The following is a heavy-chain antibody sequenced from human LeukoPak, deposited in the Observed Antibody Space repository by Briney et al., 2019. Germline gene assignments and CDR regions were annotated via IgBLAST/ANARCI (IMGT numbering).Heavy chain of an antibody. Sequence: PGGSLRLSCAASGFTFSNYEMNWVRQAPGKGLEWLSYITSSGGTIYYADSVKGRFTISRDNAKNSLDLQMNSLRGEDMAVYYCASILGGARARGFDLWGQGTLVTVSS. CDR1: GFTFSNYE. CDR2: ITSSGGTI. CDR3: ASILGGARARGFDL. V-gene: IGHV3-48*03. J-gene: IGHJ4*02. D-gene: IGHD1-26*01.